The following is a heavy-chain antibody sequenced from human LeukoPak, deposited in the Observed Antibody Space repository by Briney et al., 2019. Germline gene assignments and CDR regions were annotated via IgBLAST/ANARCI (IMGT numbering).Heavy chain of an antibody. CDR3: ARDEQVGATGYFDY. D-gene: IGHD1-26*01. J-gene: IGHJ4*02. V-gene: IGHV3-64*01. Sequence: GGSLRLSCAASGFTFSSYSMNWVRQAPGKGLEYVSAISSNGGSTYYANSVKGRFTISRDNSKNTLYLQMGSLRAEDMAVYYCARDEQVGATGYFDYWGQGTLVTVSS. CDR2: ISSNGGST. CDR1: GFTFSSYS.